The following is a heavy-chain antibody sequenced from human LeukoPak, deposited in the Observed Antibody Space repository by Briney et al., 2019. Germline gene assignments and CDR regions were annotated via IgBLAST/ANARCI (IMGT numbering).Heavy chain of an antibody. CDR3: ARDLASPPYNWFDP. D-gene: IGHD3-3*02. CDR2: IHGGGST. CDR1: GASINNYY. V-gene: IGHV4-4*07. J-gene: IGHJ5*02. Sequence: PSETLSLTCTVSGASINNYYWSWIRQPAGKGLEWIGRIHGGGSTNYNPSLKSRVTVLIDTSKNQFSLKLSSMTAADTAVYYCARDLASPPYNWFDPWGQGTLVTVSS.